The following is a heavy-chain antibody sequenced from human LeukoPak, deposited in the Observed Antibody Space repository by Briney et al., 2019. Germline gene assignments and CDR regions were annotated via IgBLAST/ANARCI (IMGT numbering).Heavy chain of an antibody. V-gene: IGHV3-11*04. CDR1: EFTFSDYY. J-gene: IGHJ6*03. D-gene: IGHD5-18*01. Sequence: AGGSLRLSCAASEFTFSDYYMSWIRQAPGKGLEWVSYISSSGSTIYYADSVKGRFTISRDNAKNSLYLQMNSLRTEDTAVYYCARVLVYSYGSGYNMDVWGKGTTVTVSS. CDR3: ARVLVYSYGSGYNMDV. CDR2: ISSSGSTI.